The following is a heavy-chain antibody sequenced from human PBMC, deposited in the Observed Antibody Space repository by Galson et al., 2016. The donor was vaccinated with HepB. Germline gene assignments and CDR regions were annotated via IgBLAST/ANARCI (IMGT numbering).Heavy chain of an antibody. CDR3: ARDFPGRGFFDY. D-gene: IGHD3-10*01. Sequence: LVKPTQTLTLTCTFSGFSLSTSGMCVSWIRQPPGKGLEWIGYIYYSGSTNYNPSLKSRVSMSVDTSKNQFSLNLRSATTADTAVYYCARDFPGRGFFDYWGQGMLVTVSS. CDR1: GFSLSTSGMC. V-gene: IGHV4-61*08. CDR2: IYYSGST. J-gene: IGHJ4*02.